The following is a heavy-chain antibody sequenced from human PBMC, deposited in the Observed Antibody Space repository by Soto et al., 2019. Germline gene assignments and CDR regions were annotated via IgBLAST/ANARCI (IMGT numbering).Heavy chain of an antibody. CDR3: AREIGGGVVDY. CDR2: INPSGGST. Sequence: QVQLVQSGAEVKKPGASVKVSCKASGYTFTSYYMHWVRQAPGQGLEWMGIINPSGGSTSYAQKFQGRVTMTRATSTSTVYMELSSLRSEDTAVYYCAREIGGGVVDYWGQGTLVTVSS. CDR1: GYTFTSYY. J-gene: IGHJ4*02. D-gene: IGHD3-16*01. V-gene: IGHV1-46*01.